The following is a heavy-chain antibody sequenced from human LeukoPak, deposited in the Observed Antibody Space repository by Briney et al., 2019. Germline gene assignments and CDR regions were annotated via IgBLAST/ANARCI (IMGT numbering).Heavy chain of an antibody. CDR1: GFTLSDYY. D-gene: IGHD3-22*01. CDR2: IYSGGST. V-gene: IGHV3-66*01. CDR3: ARGGPHYYDSISYHYYFDY. J-gene: IGHJ4*02. Sequence: GGSLRLSCAASGFTLSDYYMSWVRQAPGKGLEWVSVIYSGGSTSYADSVKGRFTISRDNSKNTLYLQMNSLRAEDTAVYYCARGGPHYYDSISYHYYFDYWGQGTLVTVSS.